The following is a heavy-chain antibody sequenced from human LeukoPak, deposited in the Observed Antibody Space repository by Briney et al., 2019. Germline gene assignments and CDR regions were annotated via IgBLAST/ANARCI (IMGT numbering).Heavy chain of an antibody. CDR3: ARERDGFDY. J-gene: IGHJ4*02. V-gene: IGHV3-23*01. D-gene: IGHD5-24*01. CDR2: ISGSGGRT. CDR1: GFTFSSYG. Sequence: GGSLRLSCAASGFTFSSYGMSWVRQAPGKGLEWVSAISGSGGRTYYADSVKGRVTISRDNAKNSLYLQMNSLRAEDTAVYYCARERDGFDYWGQGTLVTVSS.